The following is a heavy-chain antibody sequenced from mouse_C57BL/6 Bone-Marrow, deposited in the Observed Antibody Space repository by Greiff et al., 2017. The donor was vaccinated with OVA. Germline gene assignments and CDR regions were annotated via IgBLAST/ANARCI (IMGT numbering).Heavy chain of an antibody. J-gene: IGHJ2*01. CDR1: GYSFTDYN. CDR3: ARSFAYYGSSPFDY. V-gene: IGHV1-39*01. Sequence: VHVKQSGPELVKPGASVKISCKASGYSFTDYNMNWVKQSNGKSLEWIGVINPNYGTTSYNQKFKGKATLTVDQSSSTAYMQLNSLTSEDSAVYYCARSFAYYGSSPFDYWGQGTTLTVSS. CDR2: INPNYGTT. D-gene: IGHD1-1*01.